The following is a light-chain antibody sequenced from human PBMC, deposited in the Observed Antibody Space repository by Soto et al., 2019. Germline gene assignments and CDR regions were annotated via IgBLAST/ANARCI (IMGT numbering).Light chain of an antibody. CDR3: QQYRTSPPSWT. CDR2: SSS. CDR1: QSVSSTY. J-gene: IGKJ1*01. Sequence: ELVLTQSPGTLSLSPGDRATLSCRASQSVSSTYLAWYQQRPGQAPRLLIYSSSSRASGIPDRFSGSGSGTDFTLTISRLEPEDLAEYYCQQYRTSPPSWTFGQGTKVEIK. V-gene: IGKV3-20*01.